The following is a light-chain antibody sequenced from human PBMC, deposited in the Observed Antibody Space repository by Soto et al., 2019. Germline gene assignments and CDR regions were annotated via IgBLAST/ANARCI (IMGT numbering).Light chain of an antibody. CDR1: QSLSNNY. J-gene: IGKJ1*01. CDR2: GVS. CDR3: QQYGTSPRT. Sequence: EIVLTQSPGTLSLSPGERATLSCRASQSLSNNYLAWYQQKAGQAPRLLIYGVSSRATGIPDRFSGSGSGTDFNLTISRLEPEDFAVYYCQQYGTSPRTFGQGTKVEIK. V-gene: IGKV3-20*01.